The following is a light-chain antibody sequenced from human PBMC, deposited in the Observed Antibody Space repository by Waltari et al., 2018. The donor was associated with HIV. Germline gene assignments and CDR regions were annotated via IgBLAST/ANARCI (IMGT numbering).Light chain of an antibody. CDR3: SSYPGSFPWV. CDR1: SRDVGRYNY. V-gene: IGLV2-8*01. CDR2: EVT. Sequence: QSALTQPPSASGSPGQSVTIPCTGSSRDVGRYNYVSWYQQHPGQAPQLIIYEVTKRPSGVPDRFSGSKSGNTASLTVSGLRAEDEADYYCSSYPGSFPWVFGGGTKLTVL. J-gene: IGLJ3*02.